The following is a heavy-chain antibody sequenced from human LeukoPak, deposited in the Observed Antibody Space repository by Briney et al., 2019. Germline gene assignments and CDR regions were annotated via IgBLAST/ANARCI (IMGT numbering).Heavy chain of an antibody. J-gene: IGHJ4*02. CDR1: GGTFSSYA. V-gene: IGHV1-69*01. Sequence: GSSVTVSCTASGGTFSSYAISWVRQAPGQGLEWMGGIIPIFGTANYAQKFQGRVTITADEPTSTAYMELSSLRSEDTAVYYCARDSSGSYEFDYWGQGTLVTVSS. CDR2: IIPIFGTA. CDR3: ARDSSGSYEFDY. D-gene: IGHD3-10*01.